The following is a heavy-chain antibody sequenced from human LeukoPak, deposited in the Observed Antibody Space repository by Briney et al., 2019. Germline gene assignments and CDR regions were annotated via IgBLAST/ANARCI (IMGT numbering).Heavy chain of an antibody. V-gene: IGHV4-39*01. J-gene: IGHJ6*03. Sequence: KPSETLSLTCTVSGGSISSSSYYWGWIRQPPGKGLEWIRSIHYSGNTYYNPSLKSRVTISVDTSKNQFSLKLTSVTAADTAVYYCARQRCSSTSCRYYYYYMDIWGKGTTVTVSS. CDR2: IHYSGNT. CDR1: GGSISSSSYY. CDR3: ARQRCSSTSCRYYYYYMDI. D-gene: IGHD2-2*01.